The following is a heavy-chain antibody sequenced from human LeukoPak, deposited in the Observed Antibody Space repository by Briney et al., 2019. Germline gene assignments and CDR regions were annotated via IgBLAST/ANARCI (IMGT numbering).Heavy chain of an antibody. CDR3: AKTTIVGATVDAFDI. V-gene: IGHV3-30*02. Sequence: GGSLRLSCAASGFTFSNFGMHWVRQAPGKGLEWVALIRYDGSNKYYADSVKGRFTISRDNSKNTLYLQMNSLRPEDTAVYSCAKTTIVGATVDAFDIWGQGTMATVSS. D-gene: IGHD1-26*01. CDR2: IRYDGSNK. CDR1: GFTFSNFG. J-gene: IGHJ3*02.